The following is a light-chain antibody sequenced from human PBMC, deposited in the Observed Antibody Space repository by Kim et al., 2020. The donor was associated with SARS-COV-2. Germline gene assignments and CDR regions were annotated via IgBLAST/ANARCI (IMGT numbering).Light chain of an antibody. Sequence: SPGEGGTTSCRADQSVSNNLAWYQQQPGQAPRLLIHGASTRAAGIPARFSGSGSGTEFTLTISSLQSEDSAVYYCQQYNDWPLITFGGGTKVDIK. CDR3: QQYNDWPLIT. CDR2: GAS. V-gene: IGKV3-15*01. J-gene: IGKJ4*01. CDR1: QSVSNN.